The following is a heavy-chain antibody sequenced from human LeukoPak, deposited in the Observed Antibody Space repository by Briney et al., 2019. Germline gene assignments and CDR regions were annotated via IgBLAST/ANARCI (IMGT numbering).Heavy chain of an antibody. Sequence: PSQTLSLTFTVSGGSISSGSYYWSWIRQPAGKGLEWIGRIYTSGSTNYNPSLKSRVTMSVDTSKNQFSLKLSSVTAADTAVYYCAREGGETTVVIFDYWGQGTLVTVSS. CDR2: IYTSGST. CDR1: GGSISSGSYY. CDR3: AREGGETTVVIFDY. V-gene: IGHV4-61*02. D-gene: IGHD4-23*01. J-gene: IGHJ4*02.